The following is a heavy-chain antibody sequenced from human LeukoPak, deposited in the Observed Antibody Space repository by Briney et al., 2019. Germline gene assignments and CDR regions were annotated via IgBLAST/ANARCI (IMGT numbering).Heavy chain of an antibody. CDR2: IYCSGST. Sequence: ASETLSLTCTVSGGSISSFSWSWIRQPPGKGLEWIGCIYCSGSTSYIPSLKSRVTISVDTSKSQISLNLSSMTAADTAVYYCARDSGGNYLDYWGQGTLVTVSS. CDR1: GGSISSFS. V-gene: IGHV4-59*01. J-gene: IGHJ4*02. CDR3: ARDSGGNYLDY. D-gene: IGHD1-1*01.